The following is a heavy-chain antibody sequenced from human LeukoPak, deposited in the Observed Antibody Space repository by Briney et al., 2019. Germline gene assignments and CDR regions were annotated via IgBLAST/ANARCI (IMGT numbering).Heavy chain of an antibody. Sequence: PGGSLRLSCEASGFTLSNRWMTWVRQAPGKGLEWVATMTQGGSDKFYVDSVKGRFTISGDNAKNSLYLQMNSLRAEDTAVYYCARDPFELWGQGTLVTVSS. CDR3: ARDPFEL. CDR2: MTQGGSDK. D-gene: IGHD1-26*01. CDR1: GFTLSNRW. V-gene: IGHV3-7*01. J-gene: IGHJ4*02.